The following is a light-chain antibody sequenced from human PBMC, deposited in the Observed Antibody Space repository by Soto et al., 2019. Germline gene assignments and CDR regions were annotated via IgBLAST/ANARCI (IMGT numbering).Light chain of an antibody. J-gene: IGKJ1*01. V-gene: IGKV3-20*01. CDR2: GAS. CDR1: QSVSSSY. Sequence: DIVLTQSPGTLSLSPGERATLSCRASQSVSSSYLAWYQQKPGQAPRLLIYGASSRTTGIPDRFSGSGSGTDFTLTISRLEPEDFALYYCQHYGSSSWTFGQGTKVDIK. CDR3: QHYGSSSWT.